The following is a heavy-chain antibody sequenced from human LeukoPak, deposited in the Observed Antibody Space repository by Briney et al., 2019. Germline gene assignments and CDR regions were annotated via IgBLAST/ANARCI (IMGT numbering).Heavy chain of an antibody. J-gene: IGHJ6*02. CDR2: ISGSGGST. CDR1: GFTFSSYA. D-gene: IGHD3-10*01. Sequence: PGGSLRLSCAASGFTFSSYAMSWVRQAPGKGLEWVSAISGSGGSTYYADSVKGRFTISRDNSKNTLYLQMDSLRAEDTAVYYCAKGLASPYLWFGVDPYYYYGMDVWGQGTTVTVSS. CDR3: AKGLASPYLWFGVDPYYYYGMDV. V-gene: IGHV3-23*01.